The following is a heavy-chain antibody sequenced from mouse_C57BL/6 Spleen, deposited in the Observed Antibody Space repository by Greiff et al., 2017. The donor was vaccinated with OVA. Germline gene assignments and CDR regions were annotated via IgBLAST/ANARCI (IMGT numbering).Heavy chain of an antibody. Sequence: VQLQQSGPELVKPGASVKISCKASGYTFTDYYMNWVKQSHGKSLEWIGDINPNNGGTSYNQKFKGKATLTVDKSSSTAYMGLRSLTSEDSAVYYCARSGDYVHYFDYWGQGTTLTVSS. CDR3: ARSGDYVHYFDY. CDR2: INPNNGGT. CDR1: GYTFTDYY. J-gene: IGHJ2*01. D-gene: IGHD2-4*01. V-gene: IGHV1-26*01.